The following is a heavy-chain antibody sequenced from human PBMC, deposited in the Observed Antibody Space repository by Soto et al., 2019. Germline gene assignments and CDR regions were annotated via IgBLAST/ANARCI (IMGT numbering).Heavy chain of an antibody. CDR3: AKKYCSRTSCPLDFDY. CDR2: ISGSGGST. CDR1: GFTFSSYA. J-gene: IGHJ4*02. D-gene: IGHD2-2*01. V-gene: IGHV3-23*01. Sequence: EVQLLESGGGLVQPGGSLRLSCAASGFTFSSYAMSWVRQAPGKGLEWVSAISGSGGSTYYADSVKGRFTISRDNSKNTLYLQMNSLRAGDTAVYYCAKKYCSRTSCPLDFDYWGQGTLVTVSS.